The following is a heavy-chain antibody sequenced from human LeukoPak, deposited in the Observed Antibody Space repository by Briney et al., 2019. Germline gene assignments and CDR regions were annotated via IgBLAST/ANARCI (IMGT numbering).Heavy chain of an antibody. Sequence: ASVKVSCKASGYTFTGYYMHWVRQAPGQGLEWMGWINPNSGGTNYAQKFQGRATMTRDTSISTAYMELSRLRSDDTAVYYCARGEAAYCGGDCYWDWFDPWGQGTLVTVSS. D-gene: IGHD2-21*02. CDR3: ARGEAAYCGGDCYWDWFDP. CDR2: INPNSGGT. J-gene: IGHJ5*02. V-gene: IGHV1-2*02. CDR1: GYTFTGYY.